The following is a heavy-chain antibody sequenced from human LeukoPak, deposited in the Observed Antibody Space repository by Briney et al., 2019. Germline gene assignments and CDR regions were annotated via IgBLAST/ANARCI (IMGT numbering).Heavy chain of an antibody. CDR2: IWLDGSNK. V-gene: IGHV3-33*02. CDR3: AKASVAIPQYCNS. CDR1: GFIFSNDA. D-gene: IGHD2-2*02. Sequence: GRSLRLSCAASGFIFSNDAMHWVRQAPGKGLEWVAFIWLDGSNKHYADSAKGRFTISRDNSKDTLFLQLNSLTAADTAMYFCAKASVAIPQYCNSWGQGTLVTVSS. J-gene: IGHJ5*02.